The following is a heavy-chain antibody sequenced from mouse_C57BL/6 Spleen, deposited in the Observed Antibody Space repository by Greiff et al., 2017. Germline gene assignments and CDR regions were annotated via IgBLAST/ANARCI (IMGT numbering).Heavy chain of an antibody. Sequence: VQLQQSGAELVKPGASVKLSCKASGYAFTSYWMHWVKQRPGQGLEWIGLIHPNSGSTNYNGKFKGKAALTVDKSSSTAYMQLSSLTSEDAAVYYCARGDHYAMGYWGQGTSVTVSS. CDR3: ARGDHYAMGY. CDR1: GYAFTSYW. CDR2: IHPNSGST. J-gene: IGHJ4*01. V-gene: IGHV1-64*01.